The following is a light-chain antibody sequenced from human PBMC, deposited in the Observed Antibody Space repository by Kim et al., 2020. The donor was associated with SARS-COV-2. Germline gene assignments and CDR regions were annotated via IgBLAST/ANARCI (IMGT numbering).Light chain of an antibody. CDR2: AAS. V-gene: IGKV1-8*01. CDR3: QQYYSYPQT. CDR1: QGISSY. J-gene: IGKJ5*01. Sequence: ASTGDRVTITCRASQGISSYLAWYQQKPGKAPKLLIYAASTLQSGVPSRFSGSGSGTDFTLTISCLQSEDFATYYCQQYYSYPQTFGQGTRLEIK.